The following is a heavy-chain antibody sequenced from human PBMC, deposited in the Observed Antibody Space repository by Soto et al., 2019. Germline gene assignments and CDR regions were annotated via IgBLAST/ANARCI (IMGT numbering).Heavy chain of an antibody. J-gene: IGHJ6*02. V-gene: IGHV1-69*02. Sequence: SVKVSCKASGGTFSSYTISWVRQAPGQGLEWMGRIIPILGIANYAQKFQGRVTITRNKSTSTAYMELSSLRSEDTAVYYCATRLKYCSSTSCYDFSDYHHYGMDVWGQGTTVTVS. CDR3: ATRLKYCSSTSCYDFSDYHHYGMDV. D-gene: IGHD2-2*01. CDR1: GGTFSSYT. CDR2: IIPILGIA.